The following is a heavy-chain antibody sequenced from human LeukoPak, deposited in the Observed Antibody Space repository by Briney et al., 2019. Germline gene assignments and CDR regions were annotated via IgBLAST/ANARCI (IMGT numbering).Heavy chain of an antibody. J-gene: IGHJ4*02. D-gene: IGHD6-25*01. V-gene: IGHV1-2*02. CDR2: INPNSGGT. CDR3: ARGRLHLDY. CDR1: GYTFSGYY. Sequence: GASVKVSCKASGYTFSGYYMHWVRQAPGQGLEWMGWINPNSGGTNFAQKFQGRVTMTRDTSISTAYMELSRLRSDGTAVYYCARGRLHLDYWGQGTLVTVSS.